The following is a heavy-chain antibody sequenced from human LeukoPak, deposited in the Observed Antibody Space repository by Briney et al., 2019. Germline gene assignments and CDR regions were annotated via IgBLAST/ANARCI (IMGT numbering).Heavy chain of an antibody. V-gene: IGHV1-2*02. J-gene: IGHJ5*02. CDR2: INPNSGGT. Sequence: ASVKVSCKASGYTFTGYYMHWVRQAPGQGLEWMGWINPNSGGTNYAQKFQGRVTMTRDTSISTAYMELSRLRSDDTAVYYCAREGVLRFLEWFERAGRFDPWGQGTLVTVSS. CDR3: AREGVLRFLEWFERAGRFDP. CDR1: GYTFTGYY. D-gene: IGHD3-3*01.